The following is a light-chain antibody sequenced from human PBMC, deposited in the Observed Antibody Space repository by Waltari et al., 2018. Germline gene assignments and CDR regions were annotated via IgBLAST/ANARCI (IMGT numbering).Light chain of an antibody. J-gene: IGLJ2*01. V-gene: IGLV2-23*02. Sequence: QSALTQPASVSGSPGQSITISCTGTSSDVGGYNYVSWYQQHPGKAPKLMIYDVSKRPSGVSKRFSGSKSGNTASLTISGLQAEDEADYYCCSYAGSSTFEVFGGGTKLTVL. CDR2: DVS. CDR3: CSYAGSSTFEV. CDR1: SSDVGGYNY.